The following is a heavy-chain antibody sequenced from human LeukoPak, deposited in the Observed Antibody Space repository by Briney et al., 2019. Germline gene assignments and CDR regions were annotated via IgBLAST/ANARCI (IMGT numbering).Heavy chain of an antibody. CDR2: IFDNGST. Sequence: PSETLSLTCTVSGDSLTNFYWSWLRQPPGKGLEWVASIFDNGSTNDNRSLKSRVTISLDTSNNQFSLTVNSVTAADTAVYYCARGGYGSAFDFWGQGTLVTVSS. V-gene: IGHV4-59*01. CDR1: GDSLTNFY. D-gene: IGHD3-10*01. CDR3: ARGGYGSAFDF. J-gene: IGHJ4*02.